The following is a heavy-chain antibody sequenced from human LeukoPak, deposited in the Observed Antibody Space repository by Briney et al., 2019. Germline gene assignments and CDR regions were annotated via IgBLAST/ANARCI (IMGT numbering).Heavy chain of an antibody. V-gene: IGHV4-4*02. CDR3: ARAKNPYRRTLDY. CDR1: GGSISSSNW. CDR2: IYHSGST. J-gene: IGHJ4*02. Sequence: PSETLSLTCAVSGGSISSSNWWSWVRQPPGKGLEWIGEIYHSGSTNYNPSLKSRVTISVDKSKNQFSLELSSVTAADTAVYYCARAKNPYRRTLDYWGQGTLVTVSS. D-gene: IGHD3-16*02.